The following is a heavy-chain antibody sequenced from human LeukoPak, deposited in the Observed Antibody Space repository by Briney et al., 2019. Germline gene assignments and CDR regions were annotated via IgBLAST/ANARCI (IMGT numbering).Heavy chain of an antibody. CDR2: MQTNGNT. CDR1: GGSITSGSYF. D-gene: IGHD1-26*01. CDR3: ARGLSNAWEVQAY. J-gene: IGHJ4*02. Sequence: SETLSLTCTVSGGSITSGSYFWPWIRQPAGKGLEWLGRMQTNGNTNYNPSLKSRVAISIDTSKNQFSLQLSSVTAADTAVYYCARGLSNAWEVQAYWGQGTLVTVSS. V-gene: IGHV4-61*02.